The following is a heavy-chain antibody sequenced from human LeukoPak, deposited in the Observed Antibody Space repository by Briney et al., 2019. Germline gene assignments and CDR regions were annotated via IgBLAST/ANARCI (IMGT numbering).Heavy chain of an antibody. J-gene: IGHJ5*02. V-gene: IGHV3-23*01. CDR1: GFTFTSYA. CDR3: AKFGGAPFAP. CDR2: VSGSGGTP. D-gene: IGHD3-16*01. Sequence: PGGSLRLSCAASGFTFTSYAMSWVRQAPGKGLEWVSAVSGSGGTPYYADSVKGRFTISRDNSMNTLYLQMNSLKAEDTVLYYCAKFGGAPFAPGGQGPRVTVS.